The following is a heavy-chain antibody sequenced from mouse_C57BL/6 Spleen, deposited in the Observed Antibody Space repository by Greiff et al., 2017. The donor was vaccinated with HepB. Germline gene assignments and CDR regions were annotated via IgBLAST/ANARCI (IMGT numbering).Heavy chain of an antibody. CDR3: ARRLGGAMDY. V-gene: IGHV5-4*01. J-gene: IGHJ4*01. CDR1: GFTFSSYA. Sequence: EVQWVESGGGLVKPGGSLKLSCAASGFTFSSYAMSWVRQTPEKRLEWVATISDGGSYTYYPDNVKGRFTISRDNAKNNLYLQMSHLKSEDTAMYYCARRLGGAMDYWGQGTSVTVSS. CDR2: ISDGGSYT. D-gene: IGHD3-3*01.